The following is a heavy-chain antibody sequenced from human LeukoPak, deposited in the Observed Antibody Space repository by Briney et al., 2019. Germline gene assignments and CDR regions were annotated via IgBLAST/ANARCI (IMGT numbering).Heavy chain of an antibody. D-gene: IGHD3-22*01. CDR2: INHSGST. J-gene: IGHJ4*02. V-gene: IGHV4-34*01. Sequence: SETLSLTCAVYGGSFSGYYWSWIRQPPGKGLEWIGEINHSGSTNYNPSLKSRVTISVDTSKNQFSLKLSSVTAADTAVYYCARGFGRSGYDYWGQGTLVIVSS. CDR3: ARGFGRSGYDY. CDR1: GGSFSGYY.